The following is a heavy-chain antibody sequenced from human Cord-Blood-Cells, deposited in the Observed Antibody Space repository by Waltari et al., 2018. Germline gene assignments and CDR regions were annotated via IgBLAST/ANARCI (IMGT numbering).Heavy chain of an antibody. Sequence: QVQLVESGGGVVQPGRSLRLSCAASGFTFSSYGMHWVRQAPGKGLEGVAVIWYDGSNKYYADSVKGRFTISRDNSKNTLYLQMNSLRAEDTAVYYCARDRGIAVAGTDFDYWGQGTLVTVSS. CDR1: GFTFSSYG. V-gene: IGHV3-33*01. CDR2: IWYDGSNK. J-gene: IGHJ4*02. D-gene: IGHD6-19*01. CDR3: ARDRGIAVAGTDFDY.